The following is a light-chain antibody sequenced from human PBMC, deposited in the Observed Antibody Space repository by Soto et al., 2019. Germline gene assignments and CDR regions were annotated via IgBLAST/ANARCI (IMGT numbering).Light chain of an antibody. V-gene: IGKV3-15*01. J-gene: IGKJ1*01. CDR1: QSVSSN. Sequence: EIVMTQSPATLSVSPGERATLSCRASQSVSSNLAWYQQKPGQAPRLLIYGASTRATGIPARLSGSGSGTELTLTISSLRSEDFAVYYCQQYNNWPRTFGQGTKVEIK. CDR3: QQYNNWPRT. CDR2: GAS.